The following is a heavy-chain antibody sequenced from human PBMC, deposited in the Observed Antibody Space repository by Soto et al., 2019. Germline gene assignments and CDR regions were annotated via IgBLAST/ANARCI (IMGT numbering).Heavy chain of an antibody. J-gene: IGHJ4*02. CDR2: SNAGNGNT. CDR1: GYSFTTYA. CDR3: ARLLSFGELPLDS. D-gene: IGHD3-10*01. Sequence: QVQLVQSGAEVKKPWASEKVSCKASGYSFTTYAIHWVRQAPGQRFDWIGGSNAGNGNTKYSQKFQGRVTITRDTSATTTYMELSSLRSEDTAVYYCARLLSFGELPLDSWGQGSLVTVSS. V-gene: IGHV1-3*01.